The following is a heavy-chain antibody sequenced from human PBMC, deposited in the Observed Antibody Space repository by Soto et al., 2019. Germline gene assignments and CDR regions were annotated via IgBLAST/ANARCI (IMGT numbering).Heavy chain of an antibody. J-gene: IGHJ5*02. Sequence: SETLSLTCTVSGASISSYYWSWIRQPPGKGLEWIGYIYYSGSTNYNPSLKSRVTISIDTSKNQFSLKLSSVTAADTAVYYCARNRDLFDPWGQGTLVTVSS. V-gene: IGHV4-59*01. CDR2: IYYSGST. CDR1: GASISSYY. CDR3: ARNRDLFDP.